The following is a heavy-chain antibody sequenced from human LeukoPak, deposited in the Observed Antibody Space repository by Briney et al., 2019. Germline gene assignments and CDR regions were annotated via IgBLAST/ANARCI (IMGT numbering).Heavy chain of an antibody. Sequence: GGSLRLSCAASGLTFADYAMHCVRQAPGKGLEWVSGINWNSGRTGYADSVKGRVTISRDNAKTSLYLQMNSLRAEDMAVYYCARDGEVVPLIYWGEGTLVTVSS. D-gene: IGHD2-15*01. CDR1: GLTFADYA. V-gene: IGHV3-9*03. CDR3: ARDGEVVPLIY. CDR2: INWNSGRT. J-gene: IGHJ4*02.